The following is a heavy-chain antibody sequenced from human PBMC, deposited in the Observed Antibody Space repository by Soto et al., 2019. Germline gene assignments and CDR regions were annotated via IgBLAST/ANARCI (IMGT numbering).Heavy chain of an antibody. D-gene: IGHD5-12*01. Sequence: SLRLSCAASRFTFSSYGMHWVRQAPGKGLEWVAVIWYDGSNKYYADSVKGRFTISRDNSKNTLYLQMNSLRAEDTAVYYCARTIVATSYFDYWGQGTLVTVSS. CDR1: RFTFSSYG. CDR2: IWYDGSNK. CDR3: ARTIVATSYFDY. J-gene: IGHJ4*02. V-gene: IGHV3-33*01.